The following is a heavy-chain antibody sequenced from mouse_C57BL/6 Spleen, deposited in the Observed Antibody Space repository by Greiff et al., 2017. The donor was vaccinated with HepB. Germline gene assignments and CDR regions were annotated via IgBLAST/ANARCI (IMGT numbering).Heavy chain of an antibody. Sequence: QVQLQQPGAELVRPGTSVKLSCKASGYTFTSYWMHWVKQRPGQGLEWIGVIDPADSYTNYNQKFKGKATLTVDTSSSTAYMQLSSLTSEDSAVYYCARSGYYGNYVGAMDYWGQGTSVTVSS. CDR3: ARSGYYGNYVGAMDY. CDR1: GYTFTSYW. J-gene: IGHJ4*01. D-gene: IGHD2-1*01. V-gene: IGHV1-59*01. CDR2: IDPADSYT.